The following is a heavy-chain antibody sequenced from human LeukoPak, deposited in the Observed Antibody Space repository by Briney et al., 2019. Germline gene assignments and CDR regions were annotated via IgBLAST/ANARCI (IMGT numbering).Heavy chain of an antibody. V-gene: IGHV1-8*03. Sequence: ASVKVSCKASGYTFTSYDINWVRQATGQGLEWMGWMNPNSGNTGYAQKFQGRVTITRNTSISTAYMELSSLRSEDTAVYYCARDLHYYGSGTRGGFDPWGQGTLVTVSS. D-gene: IGHD3-10*01. CDR3: ARDLHYYGSGTRGGFDP. CDR1: GYTFTSYD. CDR2: MNPNSGNT. J-gene: IGHJ5*02.